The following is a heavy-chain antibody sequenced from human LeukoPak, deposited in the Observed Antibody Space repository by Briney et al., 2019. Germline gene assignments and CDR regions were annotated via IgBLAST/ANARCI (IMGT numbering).Heavy chain of an antibody. CDR2: ISFDGGNK. J-gene: IGHJ4*02. V-gene: IGHV3-30*03. Sequence: GGSLRLSCAASGFTFSSYSMNWVRQAPGKGLEWVAVISFDGGNKYYADPVKGRFTISRDNSKNTLYLQINSLRAEDTAVYFCARDTGDHYFDYWGQGTLVTVSS. CDR3: ARDTGDHYFDY. CDR1: GFTFSSYS. D-gene: IGHD3-10*01.